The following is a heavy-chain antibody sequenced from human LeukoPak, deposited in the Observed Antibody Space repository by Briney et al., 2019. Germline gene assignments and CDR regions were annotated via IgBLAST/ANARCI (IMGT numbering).Heavy chain of an antibody. Sequence: GGSLRLSCAASGFTFSSYGMHWVRQAPGEGLEWVAVIWYDGSNKYHADSVKGRFTISRDNSKNTLYLQMNSLRAEDTAVYYCARAHYYDSSGYYYVWPANFDYWGRGTLVTVSS. CDR1: GFTFSSYG. CDR2: IWYDGSNK. D-gene: IGHD3-22*01. V-gene: IGHV3-33*01. J-gene: IGHJ4*02. CDR3: ARAHYYDSSGYYYVWPANFDY.